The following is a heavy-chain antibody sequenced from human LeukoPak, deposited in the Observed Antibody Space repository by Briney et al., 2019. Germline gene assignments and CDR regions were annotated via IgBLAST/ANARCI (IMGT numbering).Heavy chain of an antibody. D-gene: IGHD3-10*01. CDR3: AKGRELLWFGELSAH. Sequence: GGSLRLSCAASGFTFSSYGMHWVRQAPGKGLEWVAFIRYDGSNKYYADSVKGRFTISRDNSKNTLYLQMNSLRAEGTAVYYCAKGRELLWFGELSAHWGQGTLVTVSS. CDR1: GFTFSSYG. CDR2: IRYDGSNK. V-gene: IGHV3-30*02. J-gene: IGHJ4*02.